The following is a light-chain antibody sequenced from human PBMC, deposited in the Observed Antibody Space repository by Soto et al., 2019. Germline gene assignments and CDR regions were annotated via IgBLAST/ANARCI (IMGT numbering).Light chain of an antibody. J-gene: IGKJ4*01. CDR3: QQRSNWPLT. V-gene: IGKV3-11*01. CDR1: QSVSSY. CDR2: DAS. Sequence: EIVLTQSPATLSLSPGERATRSCRASQSVSSYLAWYQHKPGQAPRLLIYDASNRASGIPARFSGSGSGTDFTLTISSLEPEDFAVYYCQQRSNWPLTFGGGTKVDIK.